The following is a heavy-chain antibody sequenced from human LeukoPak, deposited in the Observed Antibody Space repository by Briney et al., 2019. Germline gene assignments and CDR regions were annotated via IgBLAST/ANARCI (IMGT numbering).Heavy chain of an antibody. CDR3: AKEDRLDHGVNSGGNF. D-gene: IGHD4-23*01. CDR2: IRYDGSNK. Sequence: PGGSLRLSCAASGFTFSTYGMHWVRQAPGKGLEWVAFIRYDGSNKYYADSVKGRFTISRDNSKNTLFLQMNSLRVEDTAVYYCAKEDRLDHGVNSGGNFWGQGTLVTVSS. V-gene: IGHV3-30*02. J-gene: IGHJ4*02. CDR1: GFTFSTYG.